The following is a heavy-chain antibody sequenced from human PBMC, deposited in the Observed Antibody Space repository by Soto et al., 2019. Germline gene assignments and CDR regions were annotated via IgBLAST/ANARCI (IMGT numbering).Heavy chain of an antibody. J-gene: IGHJ4*02. CDR2: ISYDGSYK. CDR1: GFTFGSYA. V-gene: IGHV3-30*18. D-gene: IGHD2-8*01. Sequence: GGSLRLSCAASGFTFGSYAMHWVRQAPGKGLEWVAVISYDGSYKYYADSVQGRFTSSRDNSRNTLYLQMNSLRPEDTAVYYCAKDRGYCANDGACTFFDFWGQGALVTVYS. CDR3: AKDRGYCANDGACTFFDF.